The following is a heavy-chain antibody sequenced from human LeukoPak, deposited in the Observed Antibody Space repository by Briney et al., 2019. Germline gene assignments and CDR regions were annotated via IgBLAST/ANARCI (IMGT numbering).Heavy chain of an antibody. CDR1: GFTFSSYW. Sequence: GGSLRLSCAASGFTFSSYWMHWVRQAPGKGLVWVSRINNDGSSTSNADSVKGRFTISRDNAKNTLYLQMNSLRAEDPAVYYCARVILGGVIDYWGQGTLVTVSS. CDR3: ARVILGGVIDY. V-gene: IGHV3-74*01. CDR2: INNDGSST. J-gene: IGHJ4*02. D-gene: IGHD3-16*01.